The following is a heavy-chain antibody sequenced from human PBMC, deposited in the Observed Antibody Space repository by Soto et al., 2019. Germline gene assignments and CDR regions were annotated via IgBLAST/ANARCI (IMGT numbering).Heavy chain of an antibody. CDR3: PIQNLRLDYGIDV. D-gene: IGHD3-16*01. V-gene: IGHV5-51*01. Sequence: GESLKISCKGSGYSFTSYWIGWVRQMPGKGLEWMGIIYPGDSDTRYSPSFQGQVTISADKSISTAYLQWSSLKASDTAMYYCPIQNLRLDYGIDVSGQGTTVTVYS. CDR2: IYPGDSDT. CDR1: GYSFTSYW. J-gene: IGHJ6*02.